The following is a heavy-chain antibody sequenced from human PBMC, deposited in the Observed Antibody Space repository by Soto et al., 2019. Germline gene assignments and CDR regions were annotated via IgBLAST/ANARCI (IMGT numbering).Heavy chain of an antibody. D-gene: IGHD3-22*01. CDR1: GFTVSSNY. Sequence: GGSLRLSCAASGFTVSSNYMSWVRQAPGKGLEWVSVIYSGGSTYYADSVKGRFTISRDNSKNTLYLQMNSLRAEDTAVYYCARGGGYYDSGFDPWGQGTLVTVSS. J-gene: IGHJ5*02. CDR3: ARGGGYYDSGFDP. CDR2: IYSGGST. V-gene: IGHV3-53*01.